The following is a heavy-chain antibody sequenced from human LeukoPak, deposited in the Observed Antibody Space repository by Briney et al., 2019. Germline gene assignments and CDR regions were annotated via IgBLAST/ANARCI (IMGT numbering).Heavy chain of an antibody. D-gene: IGHD3-16*01. J-gene: IGHJ4*02. Sequence: ASVKVSCKASGYTFSSCYMHWVRQAPGQGPEWMGIINPSEGSTTYTQKFQGRVTMTRDTSTSTVYMELSSLRSEDTALYYCARHQGAGEYPFDYWGQGTLVTVSS. CDR2: INPSEGST. V-gene: IGHV1-46*01. CDR1: GYTFSSCY. CDR3: ARHQGAGEYPFDY.